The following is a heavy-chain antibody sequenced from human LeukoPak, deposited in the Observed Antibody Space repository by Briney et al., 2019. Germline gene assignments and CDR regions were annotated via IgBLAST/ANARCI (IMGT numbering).Heavy chain of an antibody. CDR2: IKEDGSEE. Sequence: CLRLSCVPAAFGLSGHWMAWVSQAPGGGLEWVANIKEDGSEEYYADFVKGRFTNSRDNAKNTLDLHVNSLRAEDTAVYYCARRGSTDYWGQGTLVTVSS. D-gene: IGHD2/OR15-2a*01. CDR1: AFGLSGHW. J-gene: IGHJ4*02. V-gene: IGHV3-7*03. CDR3: ARRGSTDY.